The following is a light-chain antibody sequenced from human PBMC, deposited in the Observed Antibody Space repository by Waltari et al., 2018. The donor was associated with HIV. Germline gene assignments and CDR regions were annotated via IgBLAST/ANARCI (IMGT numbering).Light chain of an antibody. CDR3: QQYYSLPVT. Sequence: DIQLTQSPSFLSASVGDRVTITCRASQDITNWLAWYQQIPGKAPKLLINAASSLQTGVPSRFSGSGSGTDFALTISCLQSEDFALYYCQQYYSLPVTFGQGTKLEIK. CDR1: QDITNW. V-gene: IGKV1D-16*01. J-gene: IGKJ2*01. CDR2: AAS.